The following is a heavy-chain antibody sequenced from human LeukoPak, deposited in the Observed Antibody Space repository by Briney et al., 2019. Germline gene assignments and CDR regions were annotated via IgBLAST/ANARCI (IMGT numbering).Heavy chain of an antibody. Sequence: ASVKVSCKVSGYTLTELSTHWMRQAPGKRLEWMGGFDPEDGETIYAQKFQGRVAMTEDTSTDTAYMELSSLRSEDTAVYYCATDITQSGGDVFDIWGQGTMVTVSS. CDR1: GYTLTELS. CDR3: ATDITQSGGDVFDI. CDR2: FDPEDGET. V-gene: IGHV1-24*01. D-gene: IGHD2-15*01. J-gene: IGHJ3*02.